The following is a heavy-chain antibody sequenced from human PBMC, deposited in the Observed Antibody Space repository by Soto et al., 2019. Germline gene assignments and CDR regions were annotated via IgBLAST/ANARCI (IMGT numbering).Heavy chain of an antibody. CDR3: AHPDGDYGDYVTSSSAFDI. CDR1: GFTFDDYA. D-gene: IGHD4-17*01. Sequence: GGSLRLSCAASGFTFDDYAMHWVRQAPGKGLEWVSGISWNSGSIGYADSVKGRFTISRDNAKNSLYLQMNSLRAEDTALYYCAHPDGDYGDYVTSSSAFDIWGQGTMVTGS. V-gene: IGHV3-9*01. J-gene: IGHJ3*02. CDR2: ISWNSGSI.